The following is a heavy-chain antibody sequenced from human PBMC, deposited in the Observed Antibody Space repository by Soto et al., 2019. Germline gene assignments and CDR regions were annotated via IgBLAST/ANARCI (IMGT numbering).Heavy chain of an antibody. D-gene: IGHD6-19*01. Sequence: ASVKVSCKASGYTFTSYGISWVRQAPGQGLEWMGWISAYNGNTNYAQKLQDRVTMTTDTSTSTAYMELRSLRSDDTAVYYCARDSRIAVAGPMYYYYYGMDVWGQGTTVTVSS. J-gene: IGHJ6*02. V-gene: IGHV1-18*01. CDR1: GYTFTSYG. CDR3: ARDSRIAVAGPMYYYYYGMDV. CDR2: ISAYNGNT.